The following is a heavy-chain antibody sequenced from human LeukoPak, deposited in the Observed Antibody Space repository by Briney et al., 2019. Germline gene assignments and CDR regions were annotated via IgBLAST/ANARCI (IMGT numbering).Heavy chain of an antibody. CDR3: ARSGTGSYHSTFDY. Sequence: SETLSLTCTVSGGSISSSSYYWGWIRQPPGKRLEWIGSLYYSGNTYYNPSLTSRVTISVDTSKNQFSLKLSSVTAADTAVYYCARSGTGSYHSTFDYWAREPWSPSPQ. D-gene: IGHD1-7*01. J-gene: IGHJ4*02. V-gene: IGHV4-39*01. CDR2: LYYSGNT. CDR1: GGSISSSSYY.